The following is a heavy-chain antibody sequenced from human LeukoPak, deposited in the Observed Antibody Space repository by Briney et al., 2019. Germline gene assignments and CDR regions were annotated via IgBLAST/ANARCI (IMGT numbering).Heavy chain of an antibody. CDR2: INIDGSST. V-gene: IGHV3-74*01. Sequence: GGSLRLTCGTSGLTFRSYWMHWVRQAPGKGLVWVSHINIDGSSTTYADAVKGRFTISRDNAKDTLYLQMNSLRAEDTAVYYCARDKGWHDYFDYWGQGTLVTVSS. D-gene: IGHD2-15*01. CDR1: GLTFRSYW. J-gene: IGHJ4*02. CDR3: ARDKGWHDYFDY.